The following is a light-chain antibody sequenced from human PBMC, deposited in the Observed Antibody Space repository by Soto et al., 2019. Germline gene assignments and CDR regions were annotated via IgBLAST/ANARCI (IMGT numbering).Light chain of an antibody. CDR2: GAS. CDR1: QSVTSNY. J-gene: IGKJ3*01. Sequence: EIVLTQSPGTVSLSPGERSTLSVGSSQSVTSNYLAWYQQKPGQAPRLLIFGASIRVKGIPDRFIGSGSGTDFTLTISSLEPEDFAVYYCQHRNNRPFSFGPGTKVDIK. V-gene: IGKV3D-20*02. CDR3: QHRNNRPFS.